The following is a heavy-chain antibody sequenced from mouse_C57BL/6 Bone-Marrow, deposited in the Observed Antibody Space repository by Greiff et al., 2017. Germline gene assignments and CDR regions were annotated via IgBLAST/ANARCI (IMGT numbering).Heavy chain of an antibody. D-gene: IGHD1-1*01. J-gene: IGHJ3*01. V-gene: IGHV1-4*01. Sequence: QVQLQQSGAELARPGASVKMSCKASGYTFTSYTMHWVKQRPGQGLEWIGYINPSSGYTKYNQKFKDKATLTADKSSSTAYIQLSSLTSEDSAVYYWATPYYYGRSPWFAYWGQGTLVTVSA. CDR1: GYTFTSYT. CDR3: ATPYYYGRSPWFAY. CDR2: INPSSGYT.